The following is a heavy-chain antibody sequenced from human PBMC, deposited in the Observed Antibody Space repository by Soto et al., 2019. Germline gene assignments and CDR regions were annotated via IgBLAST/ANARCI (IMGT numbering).Heavy chain of an antibody. Sequence: PGGSLRLSCATSGFTFSDYYMSWIRQAPGKGLEWVSYIGTRGNTKYYADPVRGRFTISRDNAKNSLYLQMNSLRADDTAVYYCARDGTEYYGEYYDYWGQGIPVTVSS. V-gene: IGHV3-11*01. CDR1: GFTFSDYY. CDR3: ARDGTEYYGEYYDY. D-gene: IGHD4-17*01. J-gene: IGHJ4*02. CDR2: IGTRGNTK.